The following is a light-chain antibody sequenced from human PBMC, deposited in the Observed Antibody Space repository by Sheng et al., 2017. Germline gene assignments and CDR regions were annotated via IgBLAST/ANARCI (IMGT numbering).Light chain of an antibody. J-gene: IGLJ2*01. CDR1: NSNIGAGYY. V-gene: IGLV1-40*01. Sequence: QSVLTQPPSVSGAPGQTVTISCTGSNSNIGAGYYVHWYQQLPGTAPKLLIYGNTNRPSGAPDRFSGSKSGTSASLAITGLQAEDEADYYCQSYDSSLSGSVFGGGTKLTVL. CDR2: GNT. CDR3: QSYDSSLSGSV.